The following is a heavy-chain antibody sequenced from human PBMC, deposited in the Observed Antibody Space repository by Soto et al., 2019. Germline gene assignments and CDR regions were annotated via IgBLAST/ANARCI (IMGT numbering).Heavy chain of an antibody. CDR3: LSGRGY. J-gene: IGHJ4*02. CDR1: GFSFSSYC. V-gene: IGHV3-7*01. Sequence: GGSLRLSCAASGFSFSSYCINWVRQAPGKGLEWVANMNPDGSAQYYVDSVKGRFTISRDNAKNSASLQMNSLRAEDAAVYYCLSGRGYWGQGTLVTVSS. CDR2: MNPDGSAQ.